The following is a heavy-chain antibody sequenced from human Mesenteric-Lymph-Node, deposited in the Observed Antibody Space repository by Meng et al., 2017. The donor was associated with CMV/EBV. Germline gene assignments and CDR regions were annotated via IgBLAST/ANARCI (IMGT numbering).Heavy chain of an antibody. D-gene: IGHD2-8*02. Sequence: GESLKISCAASGFTFSSYGMHWVRQAPGKGLEWVAFIRYDGSNKYYADSVKGGFTISRDNSKNTLYLQMNSLRAEDTAVYYCAKGAGGSVPRSYYGMDVWGQGTTVTVSS. V-gene: IGHV3-30*02. CDR1: GFTFSSYG. J-gene: IGHJ6*02. CDR3: AKGAGGSVPRSYYGMDV. CDR2: IRYDGSNK.